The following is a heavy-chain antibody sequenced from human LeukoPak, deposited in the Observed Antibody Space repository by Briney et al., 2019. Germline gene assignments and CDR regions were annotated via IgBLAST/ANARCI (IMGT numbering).Heavy chain of an antibody. V-gene: IGHV3-23*01. Sequence: PGGSLRLSCAPSGFTFSSYAMSWVRQAPGKGLEWVSSISGSGGSTYYADSVKGRFTISRDNSKNTLYLQMNSLRAEDTAVYYCAKGCSSTSCLYYYYMDVWGKGTTVTASS. CDR3: AKGCSSTSCLYYYYMDV. D-gene: IGHD2-2*01. J-gene: IGHJ6*03. CDR1: GFTFSSYA. CDR2: ISGSGGST.